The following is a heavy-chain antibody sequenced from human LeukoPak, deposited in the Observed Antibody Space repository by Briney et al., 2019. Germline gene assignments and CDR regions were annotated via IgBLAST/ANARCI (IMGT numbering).Heavy chain of an antibody. CDR3: ARLRPTGYCSSTSCFGFDP. J-gene: IGHJ5*02. CDR2: IYYSGST. CDR1: GGSISSGGYY. D-gene: IGHD2-2*01. V-gene: IGHV4-31*03. Sequence: SETLSLTCTVSGGSISSGGYYWSWIRQHPGKGLEWIGYIYYSGSTYYNPSLKSRVTISVDTSKNQFSLKLSSVTAADTAVYYCARLRPTGYCSSTSCFGFDPWGQGTLVTVSS.